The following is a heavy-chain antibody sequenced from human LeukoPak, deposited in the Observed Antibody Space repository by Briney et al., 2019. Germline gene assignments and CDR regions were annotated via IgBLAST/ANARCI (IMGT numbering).Heavy chain of an antibody. CDR3: ARHVVVAATGWFDP. Sequence: ENPSLNLHVSWWFHHWFLLGWNREPPGKGIEWIGYIYYSGSTNYNPSLKSRVTISVDTSKNQFSLKLSSVTAADTAVYYCARHVVVAATGWFDPWGQGTLVTVSS. CDR1: WWFHHWFL. J-gene: IGHJ5*02. V-gene: IGHV4-59*08. CDR2: IYYSGST. D-gene: IGHD2-15*01.